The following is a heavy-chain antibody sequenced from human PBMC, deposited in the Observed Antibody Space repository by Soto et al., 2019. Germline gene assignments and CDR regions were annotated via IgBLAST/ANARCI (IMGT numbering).Heavy chain of an antibody. CDR3: ARMTTVLYYYYYMDG. J-gene: IGHJ6*03. D-gene: IGHD4-4*01. CDR2: IYYSGST. V-gene: IGHV4-59*01. CDR1: GGSISSYY. Sequence: SETLSLTCTVSGGSISSYYWSWIRQPPGKGLEWIGYIYYSGSTNYNPSLKSRVTISVDTSKNQFSLKLSSVTAADTAVYYCARMTTVLYYYYYMDGWGKGNPGHRLL.